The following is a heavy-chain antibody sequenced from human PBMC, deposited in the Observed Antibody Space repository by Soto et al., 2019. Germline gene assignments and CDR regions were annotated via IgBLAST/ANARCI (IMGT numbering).Heavy chain of an antibody. Sequence: GESLKISCKGSGYSFTSYWIGWVRQMPGKGLEWMGIIYPGDSDTSYSPSFQGQVTISAAKSISTAFLQWSSRKASDTAMYYCARHEVGNCSSTSCSHWFDPWGQGTLVTVSS. CDR2: IYPGDSDT. CDR1: GYSFTSYW. D-gene: IGHD2-2*01. J-gene: IGHJ5*02. V-gene: IGHV5-51*01. CDR3: ARHEVGNCSSTSCSHWFDP.